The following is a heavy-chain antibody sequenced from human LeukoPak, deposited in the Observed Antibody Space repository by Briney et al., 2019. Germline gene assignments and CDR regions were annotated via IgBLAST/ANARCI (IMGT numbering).Heavy chain of an antibody. V-gene: IGHV4-59*08. D-gene: IGHD6-13*01. Sequence: PSETLSLTCTVSGGPISSYYWSWIRQPPGKGLEWIGYISYSGRTNYNPSLKSRVSISVDTSKNQFSLKLSSVTAADTAVYYCARRPPVAGKAFDIWGQGTMVTVSS. CDR1: GGPISSYY. CDR3: ARRPPVAGKAFDI. CDR2: ISYSGRT. J-gene: IGHJ3*02.